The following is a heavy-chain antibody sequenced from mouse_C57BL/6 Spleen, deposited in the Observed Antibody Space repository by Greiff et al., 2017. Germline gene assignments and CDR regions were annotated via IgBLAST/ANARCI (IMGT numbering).Heavy chain of an antibody. CDR2: IYPRSGNT. V-gene: IGHV1-81*01. CDR3: ARFTKRDAMDY. D-gene: IGHD1-1*01. J-gene: IGHJ4*01. CDR1: GYTFTSYG. Sequence: VKLMESGAELARPGASVKLSCKASGYTFTSYGISWVKQRTGQGLEWIGEIYPRSGNTYYNEKFKGKATLTADKSSSTAYMELRSLTSEDSAVYFCARFTKRDAMDYWGQGTSVTVSS.